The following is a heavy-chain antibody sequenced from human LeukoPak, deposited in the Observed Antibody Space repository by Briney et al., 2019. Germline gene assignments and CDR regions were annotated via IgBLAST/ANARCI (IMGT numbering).Heavy chain of an antibody. Sequence: GASVKVSCKVSGYTLTELSMHWVRQAPGKGLEWMGGFDPEDGETIYAQKFQGRVTMTEDTSTDTAYLEMSSLRSEDTAVYYCARAGYSYGCFDPWGQGTLVTVSS. CDR3: ARAGYSYGCFDP. V-gene: IGHV1-24*01. CDR2: FDPEDGET. CDR1: GYTLTELS. D-gene: IGHD5-18*01. J-gene: IGHJ5*02.